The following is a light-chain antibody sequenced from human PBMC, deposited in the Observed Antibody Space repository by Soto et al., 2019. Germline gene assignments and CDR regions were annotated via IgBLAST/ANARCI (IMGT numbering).Light chain of an antibody. V-gene: IGLV2-11*01. Sequence: QSVLTQPRSVSGSPGQSVTISCTGTSSDVGGYNYVSWYQEQPGKAPKLMIYDVSKRPSGVPDRFSGYKSGNTASLTISGLQPEDEADYYCSSFSSSSTPYVFGTGTKVTVL. J-gene: IGLJ1*01. CDR3: SSFSSSSTPYV. CDR2: DVS. CDR1: SSDVGGYNY.